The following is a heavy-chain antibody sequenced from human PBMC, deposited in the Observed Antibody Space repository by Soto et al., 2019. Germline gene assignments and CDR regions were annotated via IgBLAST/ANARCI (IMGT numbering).Heavy chain of an antibody. CDR3: AKARRISDSYGMDV. CDR1: GFTFSSYG. J-gene: IGHJ6*02. V-gene: IGHV3-30*18. Sequence: QVQLVESGGGVVQPGRSLRLSCAASGFTFSSYGMHWVRKAPGKGLEWVAVISYDGSDKYYADSVKGRFTISRDNSKNTLYLQMYGLRAEDTAVYYCAKARRISDSYGMDVWGQGTTVTVSS. D-gene: IGHD2-21*02. CDR2: ISYDGSDK.